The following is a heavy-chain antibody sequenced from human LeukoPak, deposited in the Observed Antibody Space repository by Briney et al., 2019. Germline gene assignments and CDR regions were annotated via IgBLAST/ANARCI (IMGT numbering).Heavy chain of an antibody. CDR3: ARARRVTANYYYMDV. CDR2: ISWDGGST. J-gene: IGHJ6*03. D-gene: IGHD2-21*02. CDR1: GFTFDDYA. Sequence: GGSLRLSCAASGFTFDDYAMHWVRQAPGKGLEWVSLISWDGGSTYYADSVKGRFTISRDNSKNSLYLQMNSLRAEDTALYYCARARRVTANYYYMDVWGKGTTVTVSS. V-gene: IGHV3-43D*03.